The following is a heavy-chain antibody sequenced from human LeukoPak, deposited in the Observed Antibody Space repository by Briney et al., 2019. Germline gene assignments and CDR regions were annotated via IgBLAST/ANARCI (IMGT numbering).Heavy chain of an antibody. D-gene: IGHD1-1*01. Sequence: PGGSLRLSCAASGITFSSYAMTWVRQAPGKGLEWVSTITSDFSTYFAGSVMGRFSISRDNSRNTLYLQMSSLRAEDTATYFCATKTTFDYWGQGTLVTVSS. CDR1: GITFSSYA. J-gene: IGHJ4*02. CDR3: ATKTTFDY. V-gene: IGHV3-23*01. CDR2: ITSDFST.